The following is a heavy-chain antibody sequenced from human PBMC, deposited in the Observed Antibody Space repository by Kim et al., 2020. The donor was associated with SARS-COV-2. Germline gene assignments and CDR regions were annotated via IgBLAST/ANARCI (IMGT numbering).Heavy chain of an antibody. J-gene: IGHJ4*02. CDR1: GLTFSNYA. D-gene: IGHD2-15*01. V-gene: IGHV3-23*01. Sequence: GSLRLSCEVSGLTFSNYAMSWVRQAPGEGLRWVSSISGRGDSTDYADSVKGRFTISRDNSKNMFFLQMNGLRGDDTAVYYCYSFGYWGQGTLVTVSS. CDR2: ISGRGDST. CDR3: YSFGY.